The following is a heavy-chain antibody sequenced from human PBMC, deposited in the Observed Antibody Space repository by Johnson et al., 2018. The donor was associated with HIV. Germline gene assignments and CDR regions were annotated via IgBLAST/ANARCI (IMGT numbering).Heavy chain of an antibody. V-gene: IGHV3-53*01. CDR3: TTEVMEWGLQIGWTRAFDI. CDR2: IYSGGST. J-gene: IGHJ3*02. D-gene: IGHD1-26*01. CDR1: GFTVSSNY. Sequence: VQLVESGGGLIQPGGSLRLSCAASGFTVSSNYMSWVRQAPGKGLEWVSLIYSGGSTYYADSVKGRFTISRDDSRNTLHLEMKSLKTEDTAIYYCTTEVMEWGLQIGWTRAFDIWGQGTMVTVSS.